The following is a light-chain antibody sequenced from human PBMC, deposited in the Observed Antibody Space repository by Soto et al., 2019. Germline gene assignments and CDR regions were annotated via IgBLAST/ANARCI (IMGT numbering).Light chain of an antibody. J-gene: IGKJ1*01. CDR1: QSLSSRN. V-gene: IGKV3-15*01. Sequence: ELVLTQSPGTLSLSPGERATLSCRASQSLSSRNLAWYQQKPGQAPRPLIYGASTRAPGIPARFSGSGSGTEFTLTISSLQSEDFAVYYCQQYNNWPRTFGQGTKV. CDR3: QQYNNWPRT. CDR2: GAS.